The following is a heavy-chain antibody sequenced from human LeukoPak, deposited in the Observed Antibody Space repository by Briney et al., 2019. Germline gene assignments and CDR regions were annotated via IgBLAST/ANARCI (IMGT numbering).Heavy chain of an antibody. V-gene: IGHV3-48*03. CDR1: GFTFSSYE. CDR3: ARYGDYYYYYYYMDV. D-gene: IGHD4-17*01. Sequence: GGSLRLSCAASGFTFSSYEMNWVRQAPGKGLEWVSYISSSGSTIYYADSVEGRFTISRDNAKNSLYLQMNSLRAEDTAVYYCARYGDYYYYYYYMDVWGKGTTVTISS. J-gene: IGHJ6*03. CDR2: ISSSGSTI.